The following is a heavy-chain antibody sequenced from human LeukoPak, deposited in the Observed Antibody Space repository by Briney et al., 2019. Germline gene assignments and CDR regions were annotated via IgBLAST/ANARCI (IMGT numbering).Heavy chain of an antibody. CDR3: ARITSGDYYDY. Sequence: GGSLRLSCAASGFTFSSYEMNWVRQAPGKGLEWVSYISSSGSTIYYADSVKGRFTISRDNAKNTLYLQMNSLRAEDTAVYYCARITSGDYYDYWGQGTLVTVSS. D-gene: IGHD1-26*01. J-gene: IGHJ4*02. CDR2: ISSSGSTI. V-gene: IGHV3-48*03. CDR1: GFTFSSYE.